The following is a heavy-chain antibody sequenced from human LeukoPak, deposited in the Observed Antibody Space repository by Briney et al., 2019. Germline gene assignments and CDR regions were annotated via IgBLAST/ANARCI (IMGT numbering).Heavy chain of an antibody. Sequence: SQTLSLTCTVSNGSIRTDDWTWIRQSPGPGLEWIGYISYCGAPTYNPSLKRRVTLSVDSPKSHFSLRLTSLTAADTALYYCARHGGTLDYFDSWGAGSLVTVSS. J-gene: IGHJ4*02. CDR3: ARHGGTLDYFDS. D-gene: IGHD1-26*01. CDR2: ISYCGAP. CDR1: NGSIRTDD. V-gene: IGHV4-59*08.